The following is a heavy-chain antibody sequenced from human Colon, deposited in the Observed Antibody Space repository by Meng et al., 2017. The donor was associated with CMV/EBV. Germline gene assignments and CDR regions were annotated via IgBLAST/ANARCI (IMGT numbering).Heavy chain of an antibody. Sequence: GESLKISCAASGFTFSSYWMHWVRQAPGKGLVWVCRINTDGTTTSYADSVKGRFTVSRDNSKNTLYLQMDSLKAEDTAVYYCARDAADSSSPAWFDPWDQGTLVTVSS. CDR2: INTDGTTT. CDR1: GFTFSSYW. V-gene: IGHV3-74*01. CDR3: ARDAADSSSPAWFDP. J-gene: IGHJ5*02. D-gene: IGHD6-13*01.